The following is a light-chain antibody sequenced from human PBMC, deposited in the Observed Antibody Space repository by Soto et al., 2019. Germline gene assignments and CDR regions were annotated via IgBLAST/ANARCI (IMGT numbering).Light chain of an antibody. Sequence: EIVLTQSPGTLSLSLGEGATLSCRASQSVSSNFLAWYQQTPGQAPRLLIYGASTRATGIPVRFSGSASGTEFTLTISSLQSEDFTVYYCQQYNKWPLTFGQGTKVDIK. V-gene: IGKV3-15*01. CDR2: GAS. CDR1: QSVSSN. CDR3: QQYNKWPLT. J-gene: IGKJ1*01.